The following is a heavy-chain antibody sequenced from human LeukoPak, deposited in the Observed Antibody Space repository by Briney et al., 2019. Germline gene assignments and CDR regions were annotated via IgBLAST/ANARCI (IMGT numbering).Heavy chain of an antibody. CDR3: AKRSGYGSGSFDP. D-gene: IGHD3-10*01. CDR2: ISGSGGST. V-gene: IGHV3-23*01. CDR1: GFTSSSYA. J-gene: IGHJ5*02. Sequence: PEGSLRLSCAASGFTSSSYAMSWVRQAPGKGLEWVSVISGSGGSTYYADSVKGRFTISRDNSKNTLYLQMNSLRAEDTAVYYCAKRSGYGSGSFDPWGQGSLVTVSS.